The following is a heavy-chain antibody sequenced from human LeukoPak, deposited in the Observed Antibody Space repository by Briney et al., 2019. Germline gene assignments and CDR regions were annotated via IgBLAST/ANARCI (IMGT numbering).Heavy chain of an antibody. CDR2: ISSSSSYI. J-gene: IGHJ3*02. D-gene: IGHD3-9*01. CDR3: AKDFYDILTGYYTEYAFDI. Sequence: GGSLRLSCAASGFTFSSYSMNWVRQAPGKGLEWVSSISSSSSYIYYADSVKGRFTISRDNAKNSLYLQMNSLRAEDTGVYYCAKDFYDILTGYYTEYAFDIWGQGTMVTVS. V-gene: IGHV3-21*01. CDR1: GFTFSSYS.